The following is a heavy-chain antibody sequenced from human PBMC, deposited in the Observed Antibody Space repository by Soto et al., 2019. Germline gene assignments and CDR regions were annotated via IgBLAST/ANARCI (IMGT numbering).Heavy chain of an antibody. CDR3: LVVVTYFDY. Sequence: SETLSLTCTVSGGSISSSSYYWGWIRQPPGKGLEWIGSIYYSGSTYYNPSLKSRVTISVDTSKNQFSLKLSSVTAADTAVYYCLVVVTYFDYWGQGTLVTVSS. V-gene: IGHV4-39*01. J-gene: IGHJ4*02. D-gene: IGHD3-22*01. CDR1: GGSISSSSYY. CDR2: IYYSGST.